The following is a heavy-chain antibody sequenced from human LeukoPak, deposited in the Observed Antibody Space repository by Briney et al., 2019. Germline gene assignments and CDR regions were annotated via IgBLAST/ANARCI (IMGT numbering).Heavy chain of an antibody. CDR1: GFTFSSYA. V-gene: IGHV3-23*01. CDR2: ISGSGGST. D-gene: IGHD6-13*01. J-gene: IGHJ6*03. Sequence: GGSLRLSCAASGFTFSSYAMSWVRQAPGKGLEWVSAISGSGGSTYYADSVKGRFTISRDNSKNTLYLQMNSLRAEDTAVYYCAKGGSSWYNYCYYMDVWGKGTTVTVSS. CDR3: AKGGSSWYNYCYYMDV.